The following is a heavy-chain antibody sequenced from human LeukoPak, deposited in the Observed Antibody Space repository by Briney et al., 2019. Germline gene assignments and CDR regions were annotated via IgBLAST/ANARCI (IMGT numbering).Heavy chain of an antibody. Sequence: GGSLTLACAASGSTFSSYSMNWVRQAPGTGLEWVSSISSSTSYIYYADSVKGRFTISRDNAKNSLYLQMNSLRAEDTAVYYCARDREVVPAAMYYYYYGMDVWGQGTTVTVSS. CDR3: ARDREVVPAAMYYYYYGMDV. J-gene: IGHJ6*02. CDR1: GSTFSSYS. V-gene: IGHV3-21*01. D-gene: IGHD2-2*01. CDR2: ISSSTSYI.